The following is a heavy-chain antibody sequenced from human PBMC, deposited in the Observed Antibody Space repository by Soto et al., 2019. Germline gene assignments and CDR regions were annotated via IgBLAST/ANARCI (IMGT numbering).Heavy chain of an antibody. J-gene: IGHJ6*02. CDR2: IYPGDSDT. CDR3: PFSYPLGSGYSYYGMDV. D-gene: IGHD3-16*01. Sequence: GESLKISCKGSGYSFTSYWIGWVRQRPGKGLEWMGLIYPGDSDTRYSPSFQGQVTISADKSISTAYLQWSSLQASDTAMYYCPFSYPLGSGYSYYGMDVWGQGTTVTVSS. V-gene: IGHV5-51*01. CDR1: GYSFTSYW.